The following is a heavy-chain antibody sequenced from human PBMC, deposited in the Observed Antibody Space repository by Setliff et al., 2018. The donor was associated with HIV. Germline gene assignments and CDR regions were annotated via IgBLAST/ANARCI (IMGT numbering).Heavy chain of an antibody. J-gene: IGHJ5*02. D-gene: IGHD6-19*01. CDR2: MSYSGGA. CDR1: GDSFNNYY. CDR3: ARLPRIALSGTFGWFDP. Sequence: ASETLSLTCTVSGDSFNNYYCSWIRQLPGKGLEWIAYMSYSGGANYNPSLKSRVTISVDTSKGQFSLRLSSVTAADTAVYYCARLPRIALSGTFGWFDPWGQGTLVTVS. V-gene: IGHV4-59*08.